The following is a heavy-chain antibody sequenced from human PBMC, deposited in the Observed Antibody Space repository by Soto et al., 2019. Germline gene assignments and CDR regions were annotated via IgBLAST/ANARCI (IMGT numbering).Heavy chain of an antibody. CDR1: GFTFSRYR. D-gene: IGHD3-22*01. V-gene: IGHV3-7*05. J-gene: IGHJ4*02. Sequence: WGSLRLSCAASGFTFSRYRMSWVRQAPGKGLEWVANIEQDGSEKYYMDSVKGRFTISRDNAKNSLYLQMNSLRAGDTAVYYCARVEYYDSFDYWGQGTLVTVSS. CDR2: IEQDGSEK. CDR3: ARVEYYDSFDY.